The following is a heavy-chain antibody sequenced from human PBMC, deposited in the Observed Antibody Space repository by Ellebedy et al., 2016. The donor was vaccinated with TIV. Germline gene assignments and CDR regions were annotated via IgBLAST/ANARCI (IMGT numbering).Heavy chain of an antibody. CDR3: ARESGVSSGYSLDY. J-gene: IGHJ4*02. V-gene: IGHV4-59*01. CDR1: GGSISSYY. CDR2: IYYSGST. D-gene: IGHD3-22*01. Sequence: MPSETLSLTCTVSGGSISSYYWSWIRQPPGKGLEWIGYIYYSGSTDYNPSLKSRATISVDTSKNQFSLKLSSVTAADTAVYYCARESGVSSGYSLDYWGQGTLVTVSS.